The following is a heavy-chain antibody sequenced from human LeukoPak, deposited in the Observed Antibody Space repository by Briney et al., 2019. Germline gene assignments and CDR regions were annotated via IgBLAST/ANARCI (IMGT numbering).Heavy chain of an antibody. CDR1: GFTFDDYA. V-gene: IGHV3-9*01. D-gene: IGHD6-13*01. J-gene: IGHJ4*02. Sequence: TGRSLRLSCAASGFTFDDYAMHWVRQAPGKGLEWVSGISWNSGSIGYADSVKGRFTISGDNAKNSLYLQMNSLRAEDTALYYCAKDRGAAAGPLDYWGQGTLVTVSS. CDR2: ISWNSGSI. CDR3: AKDRGAAAGPLDY.